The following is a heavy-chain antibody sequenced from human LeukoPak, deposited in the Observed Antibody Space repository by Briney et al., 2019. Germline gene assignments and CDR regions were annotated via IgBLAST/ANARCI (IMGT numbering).Heavy chain of an antibody. CDR1: GGSLGRSNTY. CDR3: ARHRGGGHHYMDV. J-gene: IGHJ6*03. Sequence: SDTLSLTCTVSGGSLGRSNTYWGWIRQTPGKGLEWLGTILHSGYTYNNPSLKSRVTMSVDSSKNQFSLSLSSVTAADTAVYFCARHRGGGHHYMDVWGKGTTVIVSS. CDR2: ILHSGYT. V-gene: IGHV4-39*01. D-gene: IGHD2-21*01.